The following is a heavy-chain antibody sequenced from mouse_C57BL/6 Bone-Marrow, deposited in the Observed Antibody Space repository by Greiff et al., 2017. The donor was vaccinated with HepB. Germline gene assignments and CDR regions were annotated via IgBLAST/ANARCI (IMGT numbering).Heavy chain of an antibody. V-gene: IGHV1-52*01. D-gene: IGHD2-3*01. CDR1: GYTFTSYW. CDR2: IDPSDSET. CDR3: ARCGYSYFDY. Sequence: QVHVKQPGAELVRPGSSVKLSCKASGYTFTSYWMHWVKQRPIQGLEWIGNIDPSDSETHYNQKFKDKATLTVDKSSSTAYMQLSSLTSEDSAVYYCARCGYSYFDYWGQGTTLTVSS. J-gene: IGHJ2*01.